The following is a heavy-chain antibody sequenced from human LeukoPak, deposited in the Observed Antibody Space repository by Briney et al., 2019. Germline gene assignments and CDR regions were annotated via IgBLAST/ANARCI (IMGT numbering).Heavy chain of an antibody. J-gene: IGHJ4*02. CDR1: GYSISNGYY. Sequence: PSETLSLTCIVSGYSISNGYYWGWIRQPPGKGLEWIGSIYYSGSTYYNPSLKSRVTISVDTSKNQFSLKLSSVTAADTAVYYCARTRYYYNSRSYGAPYYFDYWGQGTLVTVSS. CDR3: ARTRYYYNSRSYGAPYYFDY. CDR2: IYYSGST. V-gene: IGHV4-38-2*02. D-gene: IGHD3-10*01.